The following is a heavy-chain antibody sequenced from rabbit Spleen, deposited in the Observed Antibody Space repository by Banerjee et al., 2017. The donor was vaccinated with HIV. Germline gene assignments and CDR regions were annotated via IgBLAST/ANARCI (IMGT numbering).Heavy chain of an antibody. CDR2: VYAGSSGSP. CDR3: AASLYVNYADYDNGIYSRAFDP. Sequence: QSLEESGGDLVKPGASLTLTCKAYGIDFSSDYYIDWVRQAPGKGLEWIGCVYAGSSGSPYYASCAKGRFTISKTSSTTVTLQMTSLTAAYTATYFCAASLYVNYADYDNGIYSRAFDPWGQGTLFTFS. CDR1: GIDFSSDYY. D-gene: IGHD2-1*01. V-gene: IGHV1S40*01. J-gene: IGHJ2*01.